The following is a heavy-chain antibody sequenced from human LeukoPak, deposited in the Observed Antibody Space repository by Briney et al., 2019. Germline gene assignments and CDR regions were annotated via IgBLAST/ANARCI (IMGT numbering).Heavy chain of an antibody. D-gene: IGHD5-18*01. CDR3: ATPSRYSYGYGWFDP. CDR1: GYTSTGYY. Sequence: ASVKVSCKASGYTSTGYYMHWVRQAPGQGLEWMGWINPNSGGTNYAQKFQGRVTMTRDTSISTAYMGLSRLRSDDTAGYYCATPSRYSYGYGWFDPWGQGTLVTVSS. CDR2: INPNSGGT. V-gene: IGHV1-2*02. J-gene: IGHJ5*02.